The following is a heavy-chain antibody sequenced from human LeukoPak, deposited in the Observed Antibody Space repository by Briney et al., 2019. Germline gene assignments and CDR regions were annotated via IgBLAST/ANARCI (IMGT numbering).Heavy chain of an antibody. Sequence: GGSLRLSCAASGFTFSSYGMHWVRQAPGKGLEWVAVISYDGSDKYYADSVKGRFTISRDNSKNTLYLQMNSLRAEDTAVYYCAKDRGTWIQLWFFDYWGQGTLVTVSS. CDR3: AKDRGTWIQLWFFDY. J-gene: IGHJ4*02. CDR2: ISYDGSDK. V-gene: IGHV3-30*18. D-gene: IGHD5-18*01. CDR1: GFTFSSYG.